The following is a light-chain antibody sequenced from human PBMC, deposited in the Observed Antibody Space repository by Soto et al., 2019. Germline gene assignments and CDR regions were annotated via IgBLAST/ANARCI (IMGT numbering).Light chain of an antibody. J-gene: IGKJ4*01. CDR1: QTIGRNY. CDR2: GTL. V-gene: IGKV3-20*01. CDR3: QQYASSPVLT. Sequence: ELVLTQSPGTLSLSPGETANLSCRASQTIGRNYLAWYQQKPGQAPRLLIFGTLTRATGIPDRIRGSGSGTDFSLTISRLEPEDFAVYYGQQYASSPVLTFGGGTKVEIK.